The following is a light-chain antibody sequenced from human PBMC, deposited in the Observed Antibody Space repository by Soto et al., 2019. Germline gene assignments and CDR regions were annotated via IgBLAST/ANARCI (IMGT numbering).Light chain of an antibody. CDR3: QQYDILPRT. J-gene: IGKJ3*01. CDR2: DAS. V-gene: IGKV1-33*01. CDR1: QDITNC. Sequence: DIHMTQSPSSLSASVGRRINFNFLASQDITNCLNWYHQKPGKAPKLLIYDASNLETGVQSRFSGSGSGTHCTFTCSSLQPEDTATYYCQQYDILPRTFGPGTKVDI.